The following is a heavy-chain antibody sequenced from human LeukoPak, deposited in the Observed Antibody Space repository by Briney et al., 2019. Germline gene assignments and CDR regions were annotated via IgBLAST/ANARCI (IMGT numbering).Heavy chain of an antibody. CDR1: GFTFSSYA. D-gene: IGHD6-13*01. CDR2: ISSNGGST. CDR3: ARVGYTSYYYGMDV. V-gene: IGHV3-64*01. Sequence: GGSLRLSCAASGFTFSSYAMHWVRQAPGKGLEYVSAISSNGGSTYYASSVKGRFTISRDNSKNTLYLQMGSLRAEDMAVYYCARVGYTSYYYGMDVWGQGTTVTVSS. J-gene: IGHJ6*02.